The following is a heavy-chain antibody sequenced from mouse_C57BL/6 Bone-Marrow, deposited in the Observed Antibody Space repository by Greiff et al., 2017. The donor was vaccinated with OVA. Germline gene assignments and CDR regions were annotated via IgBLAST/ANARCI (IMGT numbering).Heavy chain of an antibody. CDR2: INPYNGGT. V-gene: IGHV1-19*01. CDR1: GYTFTDYY. CDR3: ARGNSNPYYYAMDY. D-gene: IGHD2-5*01. J-gene: IGHJ4*01. Sequence: VQLKESGPVLVKPGASVKMSCKASGYTFTDYYMNWVKQSHGKSLEWIGVINPYNGGTSYNQKFKGKATLTVDKSSSTAYMELNSLTSEDSAVYYCARGNSNPYYYAMDYWGQGTSVTVSS.